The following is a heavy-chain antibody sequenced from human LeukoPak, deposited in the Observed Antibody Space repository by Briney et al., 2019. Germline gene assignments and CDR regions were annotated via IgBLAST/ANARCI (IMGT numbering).Heavy chain of an antibody. V-gene: IGHV4-59*01. D-gene: IGHD6-13*01. Sequence: SVTLSLTSTVSGGSISSYYVSWIRQPPGKGLEWIGYISYTGSTDYNPSLKSRVTISGDTSKNQFSLKLNSVTAADTAVYYCARENPRSSSLDFWGQGTLVTVSS. CDR1: GGSISSYY. CDR3: ARENPRSSSLDF. CDR2: ISYTGST. J-gene: IGHJ4*02.